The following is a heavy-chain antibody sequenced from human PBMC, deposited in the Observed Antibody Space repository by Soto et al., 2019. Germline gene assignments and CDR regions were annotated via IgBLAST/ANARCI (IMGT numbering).Heavy chain of an antibody. CDR3: AKGGWYTSSSRSDC. Sequence: QVQLVESGGGVVQPGTSLRLSCSASGFTLSGVDMHWVRQAPGKGLEWVAVMSYDGRNQYYADSVKGRFTVSRDSSKSTLYLQMNSRRTEDAAVHYCAKGGWYTSSSRSDCWGQGTLVTVSS. CDR1: GFTLSGVD. V-gene: IGHV3-30*18. CDR2: MSYDGRNQ. J-gene: IGHJ4*02. D-gene: IGHD6-6*01.